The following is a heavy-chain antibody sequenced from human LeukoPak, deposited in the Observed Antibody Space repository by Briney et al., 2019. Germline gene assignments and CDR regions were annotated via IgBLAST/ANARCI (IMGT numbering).Heavy chain of an antibody. D-gene: IGHD6-13*01. V-gene: IGHV4-34*01. CDR3: ARDRYAYSSSWYGSDY. CDR2: INHSGST. CDR1: GGSFSGYY. Sequence: SETLSLTCAVYGGSFSGYYWCWIRQPPGKGLEWIGEINHSGSTNYNPSLKSRVTISVDTSKNQFSLKLSSVTAADTAVYYCARDRYAYSSSWYGSDYWGQGTLVTVSS. J-gene: IGHJ4*02.